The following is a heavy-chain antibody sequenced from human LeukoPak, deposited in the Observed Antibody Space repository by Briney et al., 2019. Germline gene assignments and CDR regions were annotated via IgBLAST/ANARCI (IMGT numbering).Heavy chain of an antibody. V-gene: IGHV3-7*01. Sequence: GGSLRLFCAASEFTLSSHWMSWVRQAPGKGLEWVANIKQDGSEKYYEDSVKGRFTISRDNAKNSLYLQMNSLRAEDTAVYYCARGLDCSSTSCYGLYAFDLWGQGTLVTVSS. CDR1: EFTLSSHW. CDR2: IKQDGSEK. J-gene: IGHJ3*01. D-gene: IGHD2-2*01. CDR3: ARGLDCSSTSCYGLYAFDL.